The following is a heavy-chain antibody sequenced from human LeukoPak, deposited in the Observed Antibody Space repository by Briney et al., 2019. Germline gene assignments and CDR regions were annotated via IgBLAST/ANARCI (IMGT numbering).Heavy chain of an antibody. CDR3: ARVKGSSTFDY. CDR2: IWYDGSNK. J-gene: IGHJ4*02. CDR1: GFTFSSYG. V-gene: IGHV3-33*01. D-gene: IGHD2-2*01. Sequence: GGSLRLSCAASGFTFSSYGMHWVRQAPGKGLEWVAVIWYDGSNKYYADSVKGRFTMSRDNSKNALYLQMNSLRAEDTAVYYCARVKGSSTFDYWGQGTLVTVSS.